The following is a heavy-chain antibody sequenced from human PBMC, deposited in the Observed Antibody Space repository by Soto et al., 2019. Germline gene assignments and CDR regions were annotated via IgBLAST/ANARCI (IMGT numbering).Heavy chain of an antibody. CDR2: IHGNGGGT. CDR1: GVNFRNYA. CDR3: AKDAVAVNGGWDWFDP. Sequence: EVQLLESGGGLVQPGGSLRLSCAASGVNFRNYAMSWVRHAPGKGLEWVSSIHGNGGGTYYPDSVKGRFTVSRDDSKETVYLQLSSLRVDDTAVYYCAKDAVAVNGGWDWFDPWGQGTLVTVSS. V-gene: IGHV3-23*01. D-gene: IGHD6-19*01. J-gene: IGHJ5*02.